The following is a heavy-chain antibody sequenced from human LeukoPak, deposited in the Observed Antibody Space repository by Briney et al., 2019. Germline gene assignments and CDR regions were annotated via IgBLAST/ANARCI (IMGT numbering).Heavy chain of an antibody. J-gene: IGHJ4*02. CDR3: ARVRYSTSWQYDS. CDR2: IYYSGNT. Sequence: SETLSLTCTVSGGSISGYYWSWVRQPPGKGLEWIGFIYYSGNTNYNPSLKSRVAISLDTSESQLSLKLSSVTAADTAVYYCARVRYSTSWQYDSWGQGTLVTVSS. V-gene: IGHV4-59*01. CDR1: GGSISGYY. D-gene: IGHD6-13*01.